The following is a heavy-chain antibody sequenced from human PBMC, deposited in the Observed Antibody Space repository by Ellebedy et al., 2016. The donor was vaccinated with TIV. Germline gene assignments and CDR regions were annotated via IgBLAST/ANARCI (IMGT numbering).Heavy chain of an antibody. CDR3: AKDLVSLYGADSPGGIDP. D-gene: IGHD4-23*01. CDR1: GFTFSNYG. Sequence: GESLKISCAASGFTFSNYGIHWVRQAPGKGLEWVAFIRYDGSNKYYADSVKGRFTISRDNSKNTLYLQVNSLRAEDTALYYCAKDLVSLYGADSPGGIDPWGQGTLVTVSS. J-gene: IGHJ5*02. V-gene: IGHV3-30*02. CDR2: IRYDGSNK.